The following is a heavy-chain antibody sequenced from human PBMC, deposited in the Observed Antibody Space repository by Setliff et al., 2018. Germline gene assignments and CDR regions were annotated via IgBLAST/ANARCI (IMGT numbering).Heavy chain of an antibody. CDR3: ARYQAATMLNY. CDR1: GDSFSSSSSYY. V-gene: IGHV4-39*01. Sequence: PSETLSLTCTAPGDSFSSSSSYYWGWIRQPPGKGLEWIGTIFNSGSTFYSPSLKSRVTMSVDTSKNQLSLEVTSVTAADTAVYYCARYQAATMLNYWGQGTLVT. J-gene: IGHJ4*02. CDR2: IFNSGST. D-gene: IGHD5-12*01.